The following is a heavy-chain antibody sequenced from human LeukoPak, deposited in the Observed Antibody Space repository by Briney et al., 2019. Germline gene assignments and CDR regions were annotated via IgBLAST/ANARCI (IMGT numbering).Heavy chain of an antibody. CDR3: ARDGRAELRSDAFDI. CDR2: IKQDGSEK. D-gene: IGHD1-26*01. V-gene: IGHV3-7*01. J-gene: IGHJ3*02. CDR1: GFTFNNYW. Sequence: GGSLRLSCAASGFTFNNYWMSWVRQAPGKGLEWVANIKQDGSEKYYVDSVKGRFTISRDNAKNSLYLPMNSLRAEDTAVYYCARDGRAELRSDAFDIWGQGTMVTVSS.